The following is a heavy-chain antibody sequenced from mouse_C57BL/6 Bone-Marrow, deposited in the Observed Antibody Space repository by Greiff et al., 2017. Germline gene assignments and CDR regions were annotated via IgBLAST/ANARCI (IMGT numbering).Heavy chain of an antibody. CDR3: ARKQAYYSNFFAY. CDR1: GYTFTDYN. V-gene: IGHV1-22*01. Sequence: EVQLQQSGPELVKPGASVKMSCKASGYTFTDYNMHWVKQSHGKSLEWIGYINPNNGGTSYNQKFKGKATLTVNKSSSTAYMELRSLTSEDSAVYCCARKQAYYSNFFAYWGQGALVTVSA. J-gene: IGHJ3*01. D-gene: IGHD2-5*01. CDR2: INPNNGGT.